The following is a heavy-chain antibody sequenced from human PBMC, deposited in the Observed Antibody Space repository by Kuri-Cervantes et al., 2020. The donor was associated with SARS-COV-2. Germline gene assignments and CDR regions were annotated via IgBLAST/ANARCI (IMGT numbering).Heavy chain of an antibody. CDR2: ISSNGGST. D-gene: IGHD5/OR15-5a*01. J-gene: IGHJ6*03. CDR1: GFTFSCYA. CDR3: ARDVYGLSGHFYYYYYYMDV. Sequence: GESLKISCAASGFTFSCYAMHWVRQAPGKGLEYVSAISSNGGSTYYADSVKGRFTISRDNSKNTLYLQMGSLRAEDMAVYYCARDVYGLSGHFYYYYYYMDVWGKGTTVTVSS. V-gene: IGHV3-64*02.